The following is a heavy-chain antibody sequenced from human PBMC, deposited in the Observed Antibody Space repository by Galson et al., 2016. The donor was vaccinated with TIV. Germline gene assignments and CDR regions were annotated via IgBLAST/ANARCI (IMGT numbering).Heavy chain of an antibody. Sequence: QSGAEVKKPGESLKISCKGSGYSFTTFWVGWVRQMPGKGLEWMGVIYPGDSDTKYSPSFQGQVTISVDRSISTAYLQWNSLKASDPAIYYCARQGSYDFWGGHNNYYYSAMDVWGQGTAVVVSS. CDR3: ARQGSYDFWGGHNNYYYSAMDV. CDR2: IYPGDSDT. V-gene: IGHV5-51*01. J-gene: IGHJ6*02. D-gene: IGHD3-3*01. CDR1: GYSFTTFW.